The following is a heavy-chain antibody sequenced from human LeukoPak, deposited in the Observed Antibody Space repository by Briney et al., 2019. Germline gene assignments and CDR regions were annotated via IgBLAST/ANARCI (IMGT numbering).Heavy chain of an antibody. V-gene: IGHV3-23*01. CDR1: GFTFSSYA. J-gene: IGHJ4*02. CDR2: IIGIGGST. CDR3: AKVRDILTGYYYPAPVFDY. Sequence: GGSLRLSCAASGFTFSSYAMSWVRQAPGKWLEWVSSIIGIGGSTYYADSVKGRFTISRDNSKNTLYLKMNSLRAEDTAVYYCAKVRDILTGYYYPAPVFDYWGQGTLVTVSS. D-gene: IGHD3-9*01.